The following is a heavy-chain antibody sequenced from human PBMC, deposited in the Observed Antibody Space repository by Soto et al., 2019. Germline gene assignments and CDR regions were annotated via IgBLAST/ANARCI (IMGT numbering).Heavy chain of an antibody. CDR1: GGTFSSYA. V-gene: IGHV1-69*13. CDR2: IIPIFGTA. CDR3: ACGFWSGYYYYGMDV. Sequence: ASVKVSCKASGGTFSSYAISWVRQAPGQGLEWMGGIIPIFGTANYAQKFQGRVTITADESTSTAYMELSSLRSEDTAVYYCACGFWSGYYYYGMDVWGQGTTVTVSS. J-gene: IGHJ6*02. D-gene: IGHD3-3*01.